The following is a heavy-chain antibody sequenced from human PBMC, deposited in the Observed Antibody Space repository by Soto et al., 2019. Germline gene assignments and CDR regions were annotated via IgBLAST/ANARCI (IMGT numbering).Heavy chain of an antibody. CDR2: IYPGDSDT. Sequence: SLKISCKGSGYSFTSYWIGWVRQMPGKGLEWMGIIYPGDSDTRYSPSFQGQVTISADKSISTAYLQWSSLKASDTAMYYFARLGYCSGGSCYYYYFDYWGQGTLVTVSS. D-gene: IGHD2-15*01. V-gene: IGHV5-51*01. J-gene: IGHJ4*02. CDR3: ARLGYCSGGSCYYYYFDY. CDR1: GYSFTSYW.